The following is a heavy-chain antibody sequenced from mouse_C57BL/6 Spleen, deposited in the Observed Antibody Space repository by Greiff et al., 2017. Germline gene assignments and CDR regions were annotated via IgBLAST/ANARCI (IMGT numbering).Heavy chain of an antibody. V-gene: IGHV1-82*01. D-gene: IGHD2-1*01. CDR1: GYAFSSSW. CDR2: IYPGDGDT. J-gene: IGHJ4*01. Sequence: QVQLQQSGPELVKPGASVKISCKASGYAFSSSWMNWVKQRPGKGLEWIGRIYPGDGDTNYNGKFKGKATLTADKSSSTAYMQLSSLTSEDSAVYFCAREDYDNLCYAMDYWGQGTTVTVSS. CDR3: AREDYDNLCYAMDY.